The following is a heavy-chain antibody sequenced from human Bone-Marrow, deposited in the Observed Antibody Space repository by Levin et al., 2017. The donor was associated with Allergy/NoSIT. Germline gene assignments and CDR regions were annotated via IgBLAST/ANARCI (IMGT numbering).Heavy chain of an antibody. D-gene: IGHD3-16*01. CDR3: ARDRPDPVWGNYFDY. Sequence: PSETLSLTCTVSGGSISSYYWSWIRQPPGKGLEWIGYIYYSGSTNYNPSLKSRVTISVDTSKNQFSLKLSSVTAADTAVYYCARDRPDPVWGNYFDYWGQGTLVTVSS. CDR2: IYYSGST. V-gene: IGHV4-59*01. J-gene: IGHJ4*02. CDR1: GGSISSYY.